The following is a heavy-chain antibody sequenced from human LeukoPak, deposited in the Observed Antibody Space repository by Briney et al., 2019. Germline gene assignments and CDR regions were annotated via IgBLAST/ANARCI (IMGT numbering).Heavy chain of an antibody. D-gene: IGHD1-26*01. CDR2: FYSSGNV. V-gene: IGHV4-4*07. CDR1: GDSISNYY. CDR3: ARLGSYHDF. Sequence: SETLSLICAVFGDSISNYYWSWLRQPAGKGLEWIGRFYSSGNVKYNSSLQSRVIVSVDTSRNQLSLKLTSVTAADTAVYFCARLGSYHDFWDQGALVTVSS. J-gene: IGHJ4*02.